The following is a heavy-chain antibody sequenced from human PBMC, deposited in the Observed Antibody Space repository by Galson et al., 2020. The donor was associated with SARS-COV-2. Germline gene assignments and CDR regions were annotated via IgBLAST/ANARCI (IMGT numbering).Heavy chain of an antibody. CDR3: ARGGGVGGYDCYFDY. D-gene: IGHD5-12*01. J-gene: IGHJ4*02. V-gene: IGHV4-59*01. CDR1: GGSISSYY. Sequence: SETLSLTCTVSGGSISSYYWSWIRQPPGKGLEWIGYIYYSGSTNYNPSLKSRVTISVDTSKNQFSLKLSSVTAADTAVYYCARGGGVGGYDCYFDYWGQGTLVTVSS. CDR2: IYYSGST.